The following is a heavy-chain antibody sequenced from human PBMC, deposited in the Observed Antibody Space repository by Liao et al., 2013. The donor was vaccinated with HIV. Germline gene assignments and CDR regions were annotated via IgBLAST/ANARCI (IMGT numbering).Heavy chain of an antibody. CDR3: VRSLLWFGELYAFDI. D-gene: IGHD3-10*01. V-gene: IGHV4-4*07. Sequence: QVQLQESGPGLVKPSETLSLTCTVSDGSISSYYWSWIRQPAGKGLEWIGRIYSSGSTNYNPSLKSRVTMSVDTSKSQFSLKLSSVTAADTAVYYCVRSLLWFGELYAFDIWGQGTMVTVSS. CDR1: DGSISSYY. CDR2: IYSSGST. J-gene: IGHJ3*02.